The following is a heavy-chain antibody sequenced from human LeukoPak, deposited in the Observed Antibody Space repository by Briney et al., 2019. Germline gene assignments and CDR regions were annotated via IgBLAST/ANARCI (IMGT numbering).Heavy chain of an antibody. CDR3: AREGYGDYRDAFDI. Sequence: GGSLRLSCAASGFTFSSYWMSWVRQAPGKGLEWVANIKQDGSEKYYVDSVKGRFTISRDNAKNSLYLQMNSLRAEDTAVYYCAREGYGDYRDAFDIWGQGTVVTVSS. J-gene: IGHJ3*02. V-gene: IGHV3-7*01. D-gene: IGHD4-17*01. CDR1: GFTFSSYW. CDR2: IKQDGSEK.